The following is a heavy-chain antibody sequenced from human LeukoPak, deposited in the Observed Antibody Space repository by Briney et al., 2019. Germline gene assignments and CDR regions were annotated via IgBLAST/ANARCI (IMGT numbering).Heavy chain of an antibody. V-gene: IGHV1-2*02. J-gene: IGHJ4*02. CDR2: INPNSGAT. D-gene: IGHD1-26*01. CDR1: GYTFTGYY. Sequence: ASGKVSCKASGYTFTGYYMHLMRQAPGQGLEWMGWINPNSGATLYAQKFQGRVTMTRDTATTTAFMEVTRLTSDDTAVYFCARDTSGNNFGYWGQGTLVTVSS. CDR3: ARDTSGNNFGY.